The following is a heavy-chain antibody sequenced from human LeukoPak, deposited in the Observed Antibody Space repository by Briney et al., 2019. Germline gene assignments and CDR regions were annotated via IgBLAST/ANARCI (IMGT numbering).Heavy chain of an antibody. CDR1: GFTFSSYT. D-gene: IGHD1-26*01. CDR2: ISSSSSHI. CDR3: AKDVGKWESLHFFDY. J-gene: IGHJ4*02. Sequence: NPGGSLRLSCAASGFTFSSYTMNWVRQAPGKGLEYVSSISSSSSHIYYADSVKGRFTISRENTKSSLYLQMNSLRGDDTAVYYCAKDVGKWESLHFFDYWGQGTLVTVSS. V-gene: IGHV3-21*04.